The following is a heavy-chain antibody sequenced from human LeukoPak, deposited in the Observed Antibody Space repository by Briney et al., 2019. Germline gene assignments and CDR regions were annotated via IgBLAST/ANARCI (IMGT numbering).Heavy chain of an antibody. Sequence: SETLSLTCTVSGGSISSHYWSWIRQPPGKGLEWIGYIYYSGSTNYNPSLKSRVTISVDTSKNQFSLKLSSVTAADTAVYYCARTNSENYDILTGYSNWFDPWGQGTLVTVSS. CDR1: GGSISSHY. CDR2: IYYSGST. CDR3: ARTNSENYDILTGYSNWFDP. J-gene: IGHJ5*02. D-gene: IGHD3-9*01. V-gene: IGHV4-59*11.